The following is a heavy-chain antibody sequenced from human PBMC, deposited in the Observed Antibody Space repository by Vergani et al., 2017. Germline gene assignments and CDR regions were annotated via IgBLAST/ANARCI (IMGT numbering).Heavy chain of an antibody. CDR1: GGSFSGYY. J-gene: IGHJ4*02. CDR3: AGAIVVDANSYVDY. CDR2: IYYSGST. V-gene: IGHV4-34*11. D-gene: IGHD2-21*01. Sequence: QVQLQQWGAGLLKPSETLSLTCAVYGGSFSGYYWSWIRQPPGKGLEWIGYIYYSGSTNYNPSLKSRVTISVDTSKDQFSLKLSSVTAADTAVYYWAGAIVVDANSYVDYWGQGTLVTVSS.